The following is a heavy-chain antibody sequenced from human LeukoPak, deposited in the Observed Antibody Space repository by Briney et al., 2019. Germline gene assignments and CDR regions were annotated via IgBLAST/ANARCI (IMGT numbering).Heavy chain of an antibody. CDR1: RYTFTEYY. CDR2: VKPNSGDP. Sequence: AAVKVSCNGCRYTFTEYYIHWVRQAPGQELEWMGRVKPNSGDPKYEPKLQGTVTMTRDTSNNTPYMELSRLKADDSAVYYCARRVPTTAVCDYWGQGTLVTVSS. V-gene: IGHV1-2*06. J-gene: IGHJ4*02. CDR3: ARRVPTTAVCDY. D-gene: IGHD1-7*01.